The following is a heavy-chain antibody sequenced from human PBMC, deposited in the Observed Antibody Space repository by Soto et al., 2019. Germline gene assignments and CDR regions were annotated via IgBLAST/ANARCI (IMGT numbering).Heavy chain of an antibody. CDR2: IFYSGTA. Sequence: QVQLQEAGPGLVKPSQTLSLTCIVSGGSISSGNHFWSWIRQPPGKGLEWIGYIFYSGTAYYNSSLKSRVSLSVDTSKYQFSLNLSSVTAAATAMYYCAREVIPPVHQGADEAFDVWGQGTMVTVSS. J-gene: IGHJ3*01. CDR3: AREVIPPVHQGADEAFDV. CDR1: GGSISSGNHF. V-gene: IGHV4-30-4*01. D-gene: IGHD2-21*01.